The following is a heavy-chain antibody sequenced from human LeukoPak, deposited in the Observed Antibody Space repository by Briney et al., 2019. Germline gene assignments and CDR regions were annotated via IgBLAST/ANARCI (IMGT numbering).Heavy chain of an antibody. CDR1: GFTFSSYA. J-gene: IGHJ3*02. Sequence: PGGSLRLSCAASGFTFSSYAMIWVRQAPGKGLEWVSSISDSGGSTYYADSAKGRFTISRDNSKNTLYLQMNSLRAEDTAVYYCAKVSHSSWQNDAFDIWGQGTMVTVSS. CDR3: AKVSHSSWQNDAFDI. D-gene: IGHD6-13*01. CDR2: ISDSGGST. V-gene: IGHV3-23*01.